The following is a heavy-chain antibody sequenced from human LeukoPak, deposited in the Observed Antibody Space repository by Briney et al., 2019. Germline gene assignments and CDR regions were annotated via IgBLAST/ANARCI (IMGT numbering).Heavy chain of an antibody. CDR3: RRGTGRLAQEVYYGMDV. CDR1: GFTFSSYG. D-gene: IGHD1-14*01. Sequence: GGSLRLSCAASGFTFSSYGMHWVRQAPGKGLEWVAVISYDGSNKYYADSVKGRFTISRDNPKNTLYLQMNSLRAEDTAVYYCRRGTGRLAQEVYYGMDVWGQGTTVTVSS. CDR2: ISYDGSNK. J-gene: IGHJ6*02. V-gene: IGHV3-30*03.